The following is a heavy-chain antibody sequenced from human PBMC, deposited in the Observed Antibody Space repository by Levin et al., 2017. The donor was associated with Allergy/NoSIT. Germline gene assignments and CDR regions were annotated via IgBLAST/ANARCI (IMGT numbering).Heavy chain of an antibody. D-gene: IGHD6-13*01. CDR2: ISYDGSNK. J-gene: IGHJ6*02. CDR3: ARGDSSSWYSGHYYYGMDV. V-gene: IGHV3-30-3*01. Sequence: GGSLRLSCAASGFTFSSYALHWVRQAPGKGLEWVAVISYDGSNKYYADSVKGRFTISRDNSKNTLYLQVNSLRAEDTAVYYCARGDSSSWYSGHYYYGMDVWGQGTTVTVSS. CDR1: GFTFSSYA.